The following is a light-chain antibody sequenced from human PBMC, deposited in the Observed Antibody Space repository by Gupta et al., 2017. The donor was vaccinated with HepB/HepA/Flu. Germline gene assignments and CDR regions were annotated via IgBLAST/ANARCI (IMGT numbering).Light chain of an antibody. J-gene: IGKJ1*01. CDR3: HQTSNSPWT. CDR1: QNIGNV. CDR2: YAS. V-gene: IGKV6-21*01. Sequence: EIVLTQSPEFQSVTPKERVTITCRASQNIGNVLHWYQQKPDQSPKLLIKYASQSFSGVPSRFSGSGSGTDFTLTIYSLEPEDAATYYCHQTSNSPWTFGRGTKVEI.